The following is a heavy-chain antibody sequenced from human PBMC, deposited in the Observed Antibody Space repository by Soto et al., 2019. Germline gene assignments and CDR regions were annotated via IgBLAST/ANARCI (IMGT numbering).Heavy chain of an antibody. CDR3: AGWPVDSVAGTKDAFDI. Sequence: QVQLVQSGAEVKKPGSSVKVSCKASGGTFSSYTISWVRQAPGQGLEWMGRIIPILGIANYAQKFQGRVTITADKSTSTAYMELSSLRSEDTAVYYCAGWPVDSVAGTKDAFDIWGQGTMVTVSS. CDR2: IIPILGIA. CDR1: GGTFSSYT. V-gene: IGHV1-69*02. J-gene: IGHJ3*02. D-gene: IGHD1-1*01.